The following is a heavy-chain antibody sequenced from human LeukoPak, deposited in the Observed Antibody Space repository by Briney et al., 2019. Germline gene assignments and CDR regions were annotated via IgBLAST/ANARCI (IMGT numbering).Heavy chain of an antibody. Sequence: ASVKVSCKASGYTFTRHYMHWVRQAPGQGLEWMGIINPSGGNTIYAQKFQGRVTMTRDTSTSTVYMELSSLRSEDTAVYYCARVLGGLAFRTFDYWGQGTLVTVSS. CDR2: INPSGGNT. V-gene: IGHV1-46*01. CDR3: ARVLGGLAFRTFDY. J-gene: IGHJ4*02. CDR1: GYTFTRHY. D-gene: IGHD3-16*01.